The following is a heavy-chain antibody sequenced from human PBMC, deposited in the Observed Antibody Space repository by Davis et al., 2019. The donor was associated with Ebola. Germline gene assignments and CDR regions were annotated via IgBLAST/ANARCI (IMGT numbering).Heavy chain of an antibody. J-gene: IGHJ4*02. V-gene: IGHV1-18*01. Sequence: ASVKVSCKAVGDTLTSYAMTWVRQAPGQGLEWMGWINPHNGNTNHAQNVQGRVTMTTDTSTSTAYMEVGSLKSDDTAVYYCARAQFPTTSDHWGQGTLVTVSS. CDR3: ARAQFPTTSDH. D-gene: IGHD1-1*01. CDR1: GDTLTSYA. CDR2: INPHNGNT.